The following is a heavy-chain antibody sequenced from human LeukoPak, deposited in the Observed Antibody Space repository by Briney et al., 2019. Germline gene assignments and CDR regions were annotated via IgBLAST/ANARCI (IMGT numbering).Heavy chain of an antibody. V-gene: IGHV3-53*01. CDR2: IYTGGST. CDR3: ARDIGPVVVPAAINWFDP. J-gene: IGHJ5*02. CDR1: GFTVSSKY. Sequence: GGSLRLSCTASGFTVSSKYMTWVRQAPGKGLEWVSVIYTGGSTYYAESVKGRFTISRDNSKNTLYLQMNSLRAEDTAVYYCARDIGPVVVPAAINWFDPWGQGTLVTVSS. D-gene: IGHD2-2*01.